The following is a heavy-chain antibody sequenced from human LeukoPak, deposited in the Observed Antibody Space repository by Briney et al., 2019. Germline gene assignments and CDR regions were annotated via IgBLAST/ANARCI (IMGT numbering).Heavy chain of an antibody. CDR3: ARLYYYDSSGLPEGDY. CDR1: GGSISSGGYY. Sequence: PSETLSLTCTVSGGSISSGGYYWSWIRQHPGKGLEWIGYIYYSGSTYYNPSLKSRVTISVDTSKNQFSLKLSSVTAADTAVYYCARLYYYDSSGLPEGDYWGQGTLVTVSS. CDR2: IYYSGST. V-gene: IGHV4-31*03. J-gene: IGHJ4*02. D-gene: IGHD3-22*01.